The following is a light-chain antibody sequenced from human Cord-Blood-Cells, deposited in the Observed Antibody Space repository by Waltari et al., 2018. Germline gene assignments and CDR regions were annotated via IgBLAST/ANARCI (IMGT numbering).Light chain of an antibody. CDR1: QSISSY. Sequence: DIQLTQSPSSVSASVGHRVTITCRASQSISSYLSWYQQKPGKALTLLIYAASSLHSGIPSRFSGSGSGTEFTLTISSLQSEDFAIYYCQQSYNTPRTFGQGTKVEIK. V-gene: IGKV1-39*01. CDR2: AAS. J-gene: IGKJ1*01. CDR3: QQSYNTPRT.